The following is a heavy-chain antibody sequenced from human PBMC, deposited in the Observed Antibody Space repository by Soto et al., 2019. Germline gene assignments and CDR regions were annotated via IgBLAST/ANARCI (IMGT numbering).Heavy chain of an antibody. CDR2: ISAYNGNT. CDR3: AHPRGYGVFDAYDI. J-gene: IGHJ3*02. D-gene: IGHD4-17*01. V-gene: IGHV1-18*01. Sequence: GASEKVSCKASGYTFTSYGISLVRQAPGQGLEWMGWISAYNGNTNYAQKLQGRVTMTTDTSTSTAYMELRSLRSDDTAVYYCAHPRGYGVFDAYDIWGQGTMVTVSS. CDR1: GYTFTSYG.